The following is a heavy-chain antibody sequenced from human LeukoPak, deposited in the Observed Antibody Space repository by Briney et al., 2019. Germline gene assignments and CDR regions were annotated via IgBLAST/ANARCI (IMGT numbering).Heavy chain of an antibody. CDR3: ASTIFGVVTHDAFDI. V-gene: IGHV3-21*01. D-gene: IGHD3-3*01. CDR2: ISSSSSYI. J-gene: IGHJ3*02. CDR1: GFTFSSYS. Sequence: GGSLRLSCAASGFTFSSYSMNWVRQAPGKGLEWVSSISSSSSYIFHADSVKGQFTISRDNAKNSLYLQMNSLRAEDTAVYYCASTIFGVVTHDAFDIWGQGTMVTVSS.